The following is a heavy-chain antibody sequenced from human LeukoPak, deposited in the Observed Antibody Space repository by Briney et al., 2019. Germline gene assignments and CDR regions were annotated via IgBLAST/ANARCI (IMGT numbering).Heavy chain of an antibody. J-gene: IGHJ4*02. D-gene: IGHD6-19*01. CDR1: GFTFSSYW. CDR2: IDGDGSST. CDR3: ARDPSSLSGYFDY. Sequence: GGSLRLSCAASGFTFSSYWMHWVRQAPGKGLAWVSRIDGDGSSTSYADSVKGRFTISRDNAKNTLYLQMNSLRAEDTAVYYCARDPSSLSGYFDYWGQGTLVTVSS. V-gene: IGHV3-74*01.